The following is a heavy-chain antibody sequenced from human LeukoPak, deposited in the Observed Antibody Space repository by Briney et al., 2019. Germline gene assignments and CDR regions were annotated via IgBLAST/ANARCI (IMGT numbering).Heavy chain of an antibody. CDR1: GYTFTSYG. CDR2: ISAYNGNT. CDR3: AREMPNYYDSSGSNDY. D-gene: IGHD3-22*01. V-gene: IGHV1-18*01. J-gene: IGHJ4*02. Sequence: ASVKVSCKASGYTFTSYGISWVRQAHGQGLEWMGWISAYNGNTNYAQKLQGRVTMTTDTSTSTAYMELRSLRSDDTAVYYCAREMPNYYDSSGSNDYWGQGTLVTVSS.